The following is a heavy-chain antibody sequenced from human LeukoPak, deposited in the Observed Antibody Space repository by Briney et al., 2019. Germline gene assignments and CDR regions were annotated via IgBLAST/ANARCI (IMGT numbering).Heavy chain of an antibody. CDR3: ARVGDIVVVPAAISY. D-gene: IGHD2-2*02. V-gene: IGHV1-2*02. Sequence: ASVKVSCKASGYTFTGYYMHWVGQAPGQGVEWMGWINPNSGGTNYAQKFQGRVTMTRDTSISTAYMELSRLRSDDTAVYYCARVGDIVVVPAAISYWGQGTLVTVSS. CDR2: INPNSGGT. CDR1: GYTFTGYY. J-gene: IGHJ4*02.